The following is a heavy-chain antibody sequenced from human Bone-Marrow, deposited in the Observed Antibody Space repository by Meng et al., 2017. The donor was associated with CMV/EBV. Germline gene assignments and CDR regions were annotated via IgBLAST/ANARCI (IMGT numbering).Heavy chain of an antibody. Sequence: GEPLKISGAASGFTFSSYAMHWVRQAPGKGLEWVAVISYDGSNKYYADSVKGRFTISRDNSKNTLYLQMNSLRAEDTAVYYCARDIVVVIAMIYDYWGQGTLVAVSS. CDR2: ISYDGSNK. V-gene: IGHV3-30-3*01. J-gene: IGHJ4*02. CDR1: GFTFSSYA. D-gene: IGHD2-21*01. CDR3: ARDIVVVIAMIYDY.